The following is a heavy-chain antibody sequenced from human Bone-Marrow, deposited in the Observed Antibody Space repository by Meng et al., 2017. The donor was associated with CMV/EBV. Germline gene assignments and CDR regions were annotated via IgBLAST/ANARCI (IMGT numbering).Heavy chain of an antibody. D-gene: IGHD6-13*01. J-gene: IGHJ4*02. V-gene: IGHV3-23*01. CDR1: GFTFSGSA. CDR3: AKDRSSSFYYFDY. Sequence: GGSLRLSCAASGFTFSGSAMSWVRQAPGKGLEWVSTISGGGGSTYSADSGKGRFTISRDSSKNTVYLQMNTLRAEDTAIYYCAKDRSSSFYYFDYWGQGTLVTVSS. CDR2: ISGGGGST.